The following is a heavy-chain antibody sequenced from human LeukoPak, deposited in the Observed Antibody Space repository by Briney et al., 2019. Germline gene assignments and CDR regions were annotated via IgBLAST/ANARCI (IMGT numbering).Heavy chain of an antibody. Sequence: GGSLRLSCPASGFTFSSYSMSWVRQAPGKGLEWVAYISSSSSYIYYADSVKGRFTISRDNAKNSLYLQMNSLRAEDTAVYYCERDLSGYMDVWGKGTTVTVSS. CDR1: GFTFSSYS. CDR3: ERDLSGYMDV. CDR2: ISSSSSYI. J-gene: IGHJ6*03. V-gene: IGHV3-21*01.